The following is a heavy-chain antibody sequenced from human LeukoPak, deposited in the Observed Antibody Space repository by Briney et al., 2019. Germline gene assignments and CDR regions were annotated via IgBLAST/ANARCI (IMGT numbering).Heavy chain of an antibody. D-gene: IGHD3-3*02. CDR2: MNPNSGNT. CDR3: ARGHFQDY. V-gene: IGHV1-8*01. CDR1: GYTFTSYD. J-gene: IGHJ4*02. Sequence: ASVKVSCNASGYTFTSYDINWVRQATGQGLEWMGWMNPNSGNTGYAQKLQGRVTMTTDTSTSTAYMELRSLRSDDTAVYYCARGHFQDYWGQGTLVTVSS.